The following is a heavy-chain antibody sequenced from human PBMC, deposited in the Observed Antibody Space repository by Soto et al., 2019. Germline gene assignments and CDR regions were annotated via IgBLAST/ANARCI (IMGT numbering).Heavy chain of an antibody. Sequence: ASVKVSCKASGYTFTGYYMHWVRQAPGQGLEWMGWINPNSGGTNYAQKFQGRVTMTRDTSISTAYMELSRLRSDDTAVYYCARGGAAPVYCSGGSCYLYWGQGTRVTVSS. CDR1: GYTFTGYY. J-gene: IGHJ4*02. D-gene: IGHD2-15*01. V-gene: IGHV1-2*02. CDR2: INPNSGGT. CDR3: ARGGAAPVYCSGGSCYLY.